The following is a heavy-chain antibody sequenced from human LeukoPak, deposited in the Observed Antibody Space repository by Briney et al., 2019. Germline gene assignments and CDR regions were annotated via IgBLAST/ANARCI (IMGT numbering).Heavy chain of an antibody. D-gene: IGHD3-9*01. CDR3: VKSTYYDILTSTNGMDV. CDR1: GFTFDDYA. CDR2: ISWNSGRI. Sequence: GGSLRLSCAASGFTFDDYAMHWVRQAPGKGLEWVSGISWNSGRIGYADSVKGRFTISRDNAKNSLSLQMNSLRAEDTALYYCVKSTYYDILTSTNGMDVWGQGTTVTVS. V-gene: IGHV3-9*01. J-gene: IGHJ6*02.